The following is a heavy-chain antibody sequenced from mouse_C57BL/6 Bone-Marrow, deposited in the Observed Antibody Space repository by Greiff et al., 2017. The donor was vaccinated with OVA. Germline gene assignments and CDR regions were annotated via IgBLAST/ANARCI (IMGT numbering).Heavy chain of an antibody. V-gene: IGHV5-17*01. CDR3: SIDYFDY. CDR1: GFTFSDYG. CDR2: ISSGSSTI. J-gene: IGHJ2*01. Sequence: EVHVVESGGGLVKPGGSLKLSCAASGFTFSDYGMHWVRQAPEKGLEWVAYISSGSSTIYYADTVKGRFTISRDNAKNTLFLQMTSQRSADTAMYYCSIDYFDYWGQGTTLTVSS.